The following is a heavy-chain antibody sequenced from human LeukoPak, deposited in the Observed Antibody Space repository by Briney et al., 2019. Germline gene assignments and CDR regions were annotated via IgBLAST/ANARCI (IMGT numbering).Heavy chain of an antibody. Sequence: RASETLSLTCTVSGGSISSYYWSWIRQPAGKGLEWIGRIYTSGSTNYNPSLKSRVTMSVDTSKNQFSLKLSSVTAADTALYYCARHYSPNYCGEEECYTFDYWGQGTLVTVS. D-gene: IGHD2-21*01. V-gene: IGHV4-4*07. CDR1: GGSISSYY. CDR3: ARHYSPNYCGEEECYTFDY. J-gene: IGHJ4*02. CDR2: IYTSGST.